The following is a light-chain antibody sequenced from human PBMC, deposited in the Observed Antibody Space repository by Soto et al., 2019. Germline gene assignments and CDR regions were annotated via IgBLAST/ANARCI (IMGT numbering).Light chain of an antibody. Sequence: DIQLTQSPSFLSASVGDRVTITCRASQGISSYLAWYQQKPGITPKFLIYAASTLQSGVPSRFSGSGSGTEFXLXIXXXXPXXXXXXXXXXXXSYPLTFGGGTKVEIK. J-gene: IGKJ4*01. V-gene: IGKV1-9*01. CDR2: AAS. CDR3: XXXXSYPLT. CDR1: QGISSY.